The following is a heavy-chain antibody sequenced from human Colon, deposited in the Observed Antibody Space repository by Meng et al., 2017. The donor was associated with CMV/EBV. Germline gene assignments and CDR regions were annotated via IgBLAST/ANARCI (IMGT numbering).Heavy chain of an antibody. D-gene: IGHD3-3*01. J-gene: IGHJ6*02. Sequence: GESLKISCATSGLVLSRYWMAWVRQTPGKELEWVANINEDGSERKYVDSVRGRFTISRDNVKSSVFLQMNGLRAEDTAVYYCARRFEYGSSFGVDVWGQGTTVPSP. CDR3: ARRFEYGSSFGVDV. CDR2: INEDGSER. V-gene: IGHV3-7*01. CDR1: GLVLSRYW.